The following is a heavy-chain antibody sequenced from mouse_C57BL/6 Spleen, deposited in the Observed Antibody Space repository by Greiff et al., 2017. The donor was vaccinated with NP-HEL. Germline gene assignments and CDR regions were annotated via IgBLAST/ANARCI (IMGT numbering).Heavy chain of an antibody. V-gene: IGHV1-26*01. CDR2: INPNNGGT. Sequence: EVQLQQSGPELVKPGASVKISCKASGYTFTDYYMNWVKQSHGKSLEWIGDINPNNGGTSYNQKFKGKATLTVDKSSSTAYMELRSLTSEDSAVYCCARSDGRNYFAYWGQGTTLTVSS. J-gene: IGHJ2*01. D-gene: IGHD2-3*01. CDR1: GYTFTDYY. CDR3: ARSDGRNYFAY.